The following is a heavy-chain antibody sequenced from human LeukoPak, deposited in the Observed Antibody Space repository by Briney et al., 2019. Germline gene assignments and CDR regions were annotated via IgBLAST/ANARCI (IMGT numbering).Heavy chain of an antibody. D-gene: IGHD1-26*01. CDR2: IGWDRGTV. CDR1: GFTFDDYA. J-gene: IGHJ4*02. V-gene: IGHV3-9*01. Sequence: GGSLRLSCAASGFTFDDYAMHWVRQAPGKGLEWVSGIGWDRGTVGYAGSVKGRFTISRDNAKSSVYLQMNSLRAEDTALYYCARGIDSSGTYSGWGFHLRYWGQGTLVTVSS. CDR3: ARGIDSSGTYSGWGFHLRY.